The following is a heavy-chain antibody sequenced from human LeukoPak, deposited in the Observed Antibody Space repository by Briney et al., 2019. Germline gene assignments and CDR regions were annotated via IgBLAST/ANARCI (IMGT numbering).Heavy chain of an antibody. CDR2: ISSSSSTI. CDR3: ARGGEEYSGSYWGRSKGSKVPTGPSHFDY. CDR1: GFTFSSYS. Sequence: PGGSLRLSCAASGFTFSSYSMNWVRQAPGKGLEWVSYISSSSSTIYYADSVKGRFTISRDNAKNSLYLQMNSLRAEDTAVYYCARGGEEYSGSYWGRSKGSKVPTGPSHFDYWGQGTLVTVSS. V-gene: IGHV3-48*01. D-gene: IGHD1-26*01. J-gene: IGHJ4*02.